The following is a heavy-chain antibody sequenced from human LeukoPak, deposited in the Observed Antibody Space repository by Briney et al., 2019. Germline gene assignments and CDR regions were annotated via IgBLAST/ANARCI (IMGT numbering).Heavy chain of an antibody. D-gene: IGHD3-3*01. V-gene: IGHV3-30*03. CDR3: ARGPRRFTIFGVVTTIDY. CDR2: ISKDGGLK. CDR1: GFTFSTYG. Sequence: GGSLRLSCAASGFTFSTYGMHWVRQAPGKGLEWEAVISKDGGLKYHADSVKGRFTISRDNSKSTLYLDMNSLRAEDTAVYYCARGPRRFTIFGVVTTIDYWGQGTLVTVSS. J-gene: IGHJ4*02.